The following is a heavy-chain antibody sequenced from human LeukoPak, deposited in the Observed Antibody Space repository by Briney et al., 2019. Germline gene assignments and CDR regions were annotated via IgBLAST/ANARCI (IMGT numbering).Heavy chain of an antibody. CDR2: IYYSGST. Sequence: SETLSLTCTVSGGSISSYYWSWIRQPPGKGLEWIGYIYYSGSTNYNPSLTSRVTISVDTSKNQFSLKLSSVTAADTAVYYCARSDGSGWYFYYGMDVWGQGTTVTVSS. J-gene: IGHJ6*02. CDR1: GGSISSYY. V-gene: IGHV4-59*01. CDR3: ARSDGSGWYFYYGMDV. D-gene: IGHD6-19*01.